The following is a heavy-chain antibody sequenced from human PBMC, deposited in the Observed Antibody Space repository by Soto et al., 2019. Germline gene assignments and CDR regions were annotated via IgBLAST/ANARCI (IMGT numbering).Heavy chain of an antibody. J-gene: IGHJ6*02. Sequence: QVQLVESGGGVVQPGRSLRLSCAASGFTFSSYAMHWVRQAPGKGLEWVAVISYAGSNKYYADSVKGRFTISRDNSKNTLYLQMNSLRAEDTAVYYCARDIALQHYYYYGMDVWGQGTTVTVSS. D-gene: IGHD6-13*01. V-gene: IGHV3-30-3*01. CDR1: GFTFSSYA. CDR3: ARDIALQHYYYYGMDV. CDR2: ISYAGSNK.